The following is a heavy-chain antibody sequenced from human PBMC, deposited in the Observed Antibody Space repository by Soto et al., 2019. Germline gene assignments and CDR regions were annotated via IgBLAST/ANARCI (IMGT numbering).Heavy chain of an antibody. CDR2: IYHSGST. V-gene: IGHV4-30-2*01. D-gene: IGHD5-12*01. CDR3: AAGGGLPRYY. CDR1: GGSISSGGYS. J-gene: IGHJ4*02. Sequence: LSLTCAVSGGSISSGGYSWIWIRQPPGKGLEWIGYIYHSGSTYYNPSLKSRVTISVDRSKNQFSLKLSSVTAADTAVYYCAAGGGLPRYYWGQGTLVTVSS.